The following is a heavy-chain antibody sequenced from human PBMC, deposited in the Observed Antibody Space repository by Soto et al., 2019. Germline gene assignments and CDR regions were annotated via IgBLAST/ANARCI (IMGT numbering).Heavy chain of an antibody. Sequence: QVQLQQWGAGLLKPSETLSLTCAVYGGSFSGYYWSWIRQPPGKGLEWIGEINHSGSTNYNPSLKSRVTISVDTSKNQFSLKLSSVTAADTAVYYCARGPGGSYYDYYYGMDVWGQGTTVTVSS. CDR3: ARGPGGSYYDYYYGMDV. V-gene: IGHV4-34*01. CDR2: INHSGST. J-gene: IGHJ6*02. CDR1: GGSFSGYY. D-gene: IGHD1-26*01.